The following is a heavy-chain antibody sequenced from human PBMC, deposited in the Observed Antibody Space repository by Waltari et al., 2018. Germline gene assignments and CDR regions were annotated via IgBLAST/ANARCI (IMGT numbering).Heavy chain of an antibody. J-gene: IGHJ4*02. CDR1: GYSIRSGYY. Sequence: QVQLQESGPGLVKPSETLSLTCAVSGYSIRSGYYWGWIRQPPGRGLEWIGSIYHSGGTYYNPSLKSRVTISVDTSKNQFSLKLSSVTAADTAVYYCARLPYYDILTGYYVSNDYWGQGTLVTVSS. CDR3: ARLPYYDILTGYYVSNDY. V-gene: IGHV4-38-2*01. D-gene: IGHD3-9*01. CDR2: IYHSGGT.